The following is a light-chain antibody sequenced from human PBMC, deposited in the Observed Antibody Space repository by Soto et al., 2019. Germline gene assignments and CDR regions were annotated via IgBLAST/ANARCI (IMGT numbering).Light chain of an antibody. CDR2: GAS. CDR1: QSVSSSY. V-gene: IGKV3-20*01. J-gene: IGKJ2*01. CDR3: QQYGSSLYT. Sequence: DIVLTQSPGTLSLSPGERATLACRASQSVSSSYLAWYQQKPGQAPRLLIYGASSRATGIPDRFSGSGSGTDFTLTISRLEPEDVAVYYCQQYGSSLYTFGQGTKLEIK.